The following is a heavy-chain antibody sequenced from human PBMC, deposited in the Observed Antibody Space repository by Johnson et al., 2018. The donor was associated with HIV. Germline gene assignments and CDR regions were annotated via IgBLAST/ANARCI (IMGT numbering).Heavy chain of an antibody. CDR3: ARDPGALSSSI. CDR1: GFTVSSNY. V-gene: IGHV3-66*01. CDR2: IYSGGST. D-gene: IGHD6-6*01. Sequence: EVQVVESGGGLVQPGGSLRLSCAASGFTVSSNYMNWVRQAPGKGLEWVSVIYSGGSTYYADSVKGRFTISRDYAKKSVYLQMNRLRVEDTAVYYCARDPGALSSSIWGQGTMVTVCS. J-gene: IGHJ3*02.